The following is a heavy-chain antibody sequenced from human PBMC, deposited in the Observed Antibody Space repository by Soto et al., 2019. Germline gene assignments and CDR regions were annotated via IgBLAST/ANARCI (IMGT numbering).Heavy chain of an antibody. Sequence: QVQLVESGGGVVQPGRSLRLSCAASGFTFSSYGMHWVRQAPGKGLEWVAVISYDGSNKYYADSVKGRFTISRDNSKNTLYLQMNSLRAEDTAVYYCAEGAYSGRYLDYWGQGTLVTVSS. CDR3: AEGAYSGRYLDY. CDR1: GFTFSSYG. CDR2: ISYDGSNK. J-gene: IGHJ4*02. V-gene: IGHV3-30*18. D-gene: IGHD1-26*01.